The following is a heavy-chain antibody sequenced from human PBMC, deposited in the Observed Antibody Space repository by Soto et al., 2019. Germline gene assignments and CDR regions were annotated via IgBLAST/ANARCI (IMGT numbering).Heavy chain of an antibody. D-gene: IGHD3-22*01. CDR3: ARTSGYYLYDY. J-gene: IGHJ4*02. CDR1: GYTFTSYA. Sequence: ASVKVSCKASGYTFTSYAMHWVRQAPGQRLEWMGWINAGKGNTKYSQKFKGRVTITRETSASTAYMGLSSLRSEDTPVHYCARTSGYYLYDYRRQGPLVPVSS. CDR2: INAGKGNT. V-gene: IGHV1-3*01.